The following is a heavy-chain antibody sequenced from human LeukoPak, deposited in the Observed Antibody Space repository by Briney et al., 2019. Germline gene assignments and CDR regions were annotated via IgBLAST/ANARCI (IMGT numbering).Heavy chain of an antibody. CDR1: GFTFDDYS. V-gene: IGHV3-9*01. CDR2: ISWNSGSI. J-gene: IGHJ3*02. D-gene: IGHD3-22*01. CDR3: AKDMGYYYDSSVGNDAFDI. Sequence: GRSLRLSCAASGFTFDDYSLHWVRQAPGKGLEGVSGISWNSGSIGYADSVKGRFTISRDNAKNSLYLQMNSLRAEDTALYYCAKDMGYYYDSSVGNDAFDIWGQGTMVTVSS.